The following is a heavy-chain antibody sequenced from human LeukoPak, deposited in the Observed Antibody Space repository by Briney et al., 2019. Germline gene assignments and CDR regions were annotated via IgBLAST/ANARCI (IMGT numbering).Heavy chain of an antibody. CDR3: AKVNGDYANFDY. CDR1: GFTFSSYA. D-gene: IGHD4-17*01. V-gene: IGHV3-23*01. J-gene: IGHJ4*02. Sequence: GGSLRLSCAASGFTFSSYAMSWVRQAPGKGLEWVSTISAYAGSTYYADSVKGRFTISRDNSKNTLYLQMNSLRAEDTAVYYCAKVNGDYANFDYWGQGTLVTVSS. CDR2: ISAYAGST.